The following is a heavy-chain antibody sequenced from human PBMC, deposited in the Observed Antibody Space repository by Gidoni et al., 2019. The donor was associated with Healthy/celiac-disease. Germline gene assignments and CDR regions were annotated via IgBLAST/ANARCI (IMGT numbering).Heavy chain of an antibody. CDR2: ISYDGSNK. CDR3: ARDPGGIVATIFYYYYYGMDV. CDR1: GFPFSSYA. V-gene: IGHV3-30-3*01. D-gene: IGHD5-12*01. J-gene: IGHJ6*02. Sequence: QVQLVESGGGVVQPGRSLRLSCAASGFPFSSYALHWVRQAPGKGLEWVAVISYDGSNKYYADSVKGRFTISRDNSKNTLYLQMNSLRAEDTAVYYCARDPGGIVATIFYYYYYGMDVWGQGTTVTVSS.